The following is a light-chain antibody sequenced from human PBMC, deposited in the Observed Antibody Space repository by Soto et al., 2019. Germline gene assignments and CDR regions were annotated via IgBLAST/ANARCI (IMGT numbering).Light chain of an antibody. CDR3: QQYGSSPPIT. CDR2: GAF. Sequence: EIVLTQSPGTLSLSPGERATLSCRASQSVSSRYLAWYQQKAGQAPRLLIYGAFSRATGIPDRFSGSGSGTDFTLTMSRLEPEDFAVYYCQQYGSSPPITFGGGTKVEIK. J-gene: IGKJ4*01. V-gene: IGKV3-20*01. CDR1: QSVSSRY.